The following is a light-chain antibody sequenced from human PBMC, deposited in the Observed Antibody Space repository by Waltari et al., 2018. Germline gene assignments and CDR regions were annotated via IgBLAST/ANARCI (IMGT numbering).Light chain of an antibody. CDR3: QQYINWPPT. CDR2: TAS. CDR1: QSVTNR. V-gene: IGKV3-15*01. Sequence: DIVMTQSPATLSVSPGESATLSCRASQSVTNRLAWYQQKPGQAPRLLRYTASIRATGFPARFSGSGSGTEFTLTISSLQSEDFAVYYCQQYINWPPTFGQGTKVEI. J-gene: IGKJ1*01.